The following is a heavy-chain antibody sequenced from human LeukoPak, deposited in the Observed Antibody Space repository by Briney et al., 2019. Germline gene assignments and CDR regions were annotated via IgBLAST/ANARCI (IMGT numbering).Heavy chain of an antibody. CDR1: GYTFTDNY. V-gene: IGHV1-2*02. D-gene: IGHD1-26*01. CDR3: ARETSESFET. CDR2: IHPNRGDA. Sequence: ASVKVSCKSFGYTFTDNYIQWFRKAPEQGLEWMGWIHPNRGDANYGQKFQGRVTMTRDTSISTAYLELSRLTSDDTAVYYCARETSESFETWGQGTLVTVSS. J-gene: IGHJ5*02.